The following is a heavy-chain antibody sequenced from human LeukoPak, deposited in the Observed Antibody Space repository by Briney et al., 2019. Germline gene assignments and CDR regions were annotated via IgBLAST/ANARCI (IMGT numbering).Heavy chain of an antibody. J-gene: IGHJ3*02. D-gene: IGHD3-22*01. CDR3: ARGGYYYDSSGYPLYDAFDI. Sequence: GASVKVSCKASGYTFTGYYMHWVRQAPGQGLEWMGWISAYNGNTNYAQKLQGRVTMTTDTSTSTAYMELRSLRSDDTAVYYCARGGYYYDSSGYPLYDAFDIWGQGTMVTVSS. CDR1: GYTFTGYY. V-gene: IGHV1-18*04. CDR2: ISAYNGNT.